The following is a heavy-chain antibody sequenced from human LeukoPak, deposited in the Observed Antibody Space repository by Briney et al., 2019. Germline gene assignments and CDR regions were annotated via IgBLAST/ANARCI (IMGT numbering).Heavy chain of an antibody. J-gene: IGHJ4*02. CDR2: INHSGST. CDR1: GGSFSGYY. D-gene: IGHD2-21*02. Sequence: SETLSLTCAVYGGSFSGYYWSWIRQPPGKGLEWIGEINHSGSTNYNPSLKSRVTISVDTSKNQFSLKLSSVTAADTAVYYCATRQVVTATIDYWGQGTLVTVSS. V-gene: IGHV4-34*01. CDR3: ATRQVVTATIDY.